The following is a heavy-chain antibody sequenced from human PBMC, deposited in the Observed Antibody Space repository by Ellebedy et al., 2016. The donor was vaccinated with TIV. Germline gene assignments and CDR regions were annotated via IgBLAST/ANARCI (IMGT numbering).Heavy chain of an antibody. D-gene: IGHD1-14*01. CDR3: GKDILPGGMDV. J-gene: IGHJ6*02. CDR2: FDLASGRI. Sequence: SLKISCVGAGFTFDGYAMHWVRQAPGKGLAWVAGFDLASGRIDYADSVKGRFTISRNNAENSLNLQMNSLRTEDTAFYYCGKDILPGGMDVWGQGTTVPVSS. CDR1: GFTFDGYA. V-gene: IGHV3-9*01.